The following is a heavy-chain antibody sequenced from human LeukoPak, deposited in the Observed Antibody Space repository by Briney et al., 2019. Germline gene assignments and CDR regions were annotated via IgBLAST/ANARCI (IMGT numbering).Heavy chain of an antibody. Sequence: PSETLSLTCAVYGGSFSGYYWSWLRQPPGKGLEWIGEINHSGSTNYNPSLKSRVTISVDTSKNQFSLKLSSVTAADTAVYYCARGPGVWGSYRSYYFDYWGQGTLVTVSS. CDR1: GGSFSGYY. CDR2: INHSGST. D-gene: IGHD3-16*02. J-gene: IGHJ4*02. V-gene: IGHV4-34*01. CDR3: ARGPGVWGSYRSYYFDY.